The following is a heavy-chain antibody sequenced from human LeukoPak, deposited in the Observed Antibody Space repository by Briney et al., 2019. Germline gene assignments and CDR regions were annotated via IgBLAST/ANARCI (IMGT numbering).Heavy chain of an antibody. V-gene: IGHV3-23*01. J-gene: IGHJ4*02. Sequence: TGGSLRLSCAASGFTFNNFAMSWVRQAPGKGLEWVSSISGSGGTIYYADSVKGRFTISRDNSKNTLYLQMNTLRAVDTAVYYCAKSRSGYALLDYWGQGFLVTVSS. CDR3: AKSRSGYALLDY. CDR1: GFTFNNFA. D-gene: IGHD5-12*01. CDR2: ISGSGGTI.